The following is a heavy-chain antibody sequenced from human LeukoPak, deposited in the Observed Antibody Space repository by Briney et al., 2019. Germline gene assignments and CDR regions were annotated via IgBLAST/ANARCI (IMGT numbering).Heavy chain of an antibody. J-gene: IGHJ4*02. CDR1: GYTFTCYG. V-gene: IGHV1-18*01. CDR2: ISAYNGNT. Sequence: ASVKVSCKASGYTFTCYGISWVRQAPGQGLEWMGWISAYNGNTNYAQKLQGRVTMTTDTSTSTAYMELRSLRSDDTAVYYCARGFFVYDSSGYYFDYWGQGTLVTVSS. D-gene: IGHD3-22*01. CDR3: ARGFFVYDSSGYYFDY.